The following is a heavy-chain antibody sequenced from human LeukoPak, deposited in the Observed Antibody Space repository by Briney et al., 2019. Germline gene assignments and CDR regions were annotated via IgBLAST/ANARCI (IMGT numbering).Heavy chain of an antibody. CDR2: ISGDGSER. Sequence: HPGGSLRLSCAASGFIFSTYWMNWVRQAPGKGLEWVAGISGDGSERDYVDSVRGRFTISRDNAKNSLYLQMNSLRAEDTAVYYCARVARGYCSSTSCYQDFDYWGQGTLVTVSS. CDR1: GFIFSTYW. J-gene: IGHJ4*02. D-gene: IGHD2-2*01. V-gene: IGHV3-7*02. CDR3: ARVARGYCSSTSCYQDFDY.